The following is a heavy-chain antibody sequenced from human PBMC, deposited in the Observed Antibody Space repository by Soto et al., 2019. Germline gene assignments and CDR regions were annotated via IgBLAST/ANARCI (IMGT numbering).Heavy chain of an antibody. CDR3: ARDQGYYYDSSGSNYDY. CDR2: ISSSSSTI. CDR1: GFTFSSYS. D-gene: IGHD3-22*01. V-gene: IGHV3-48*02. J-gene: IGHJ4*02. Sequence: GGSLRLSCAASGFTFSSYSMNWVRQAPGKGLEWVSYISSSSSTIYYADSVKGRFTISRDNAKNSLYLQMNSLRDEDTAVYYCARDQGYYYDSSGSNYDYWGQRTLVTVSS.